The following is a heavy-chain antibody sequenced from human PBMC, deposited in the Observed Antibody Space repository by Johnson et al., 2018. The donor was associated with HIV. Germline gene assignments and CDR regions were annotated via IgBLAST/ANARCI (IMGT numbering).Heavy chain of an antibody. Sequence: QVQLVESGGGVVQPGRSLRLSCAASGFTFSSYGMHWVRQAPGKGLEWVAVIWYDGSNKYYADSVKGRFTISRDNSKNTLYLQMNSLRAEDTAVYYCAKDLDGSNSLDAFDIWGQGTMVTVSS. D-gene: IGHD5-24*01. CDR3: AKDLDGSNSLDAFDI. J-gene: IGHJ3*02. V-gene: IGHV3-33*06. CDR1: GFTFSSYG. CDR2: IWYDGSNK.